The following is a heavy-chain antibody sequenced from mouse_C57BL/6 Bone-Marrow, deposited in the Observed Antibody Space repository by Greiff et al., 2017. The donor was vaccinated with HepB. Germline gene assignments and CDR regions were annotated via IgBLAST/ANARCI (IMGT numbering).Heavy chain of an antibody. CDR2: IHPNSGST. Sequence: QVQLQQPGAELVKPGASVKLSCKASGYTFTSYWMHWVKQRPGQGLEWIGMIHPNSGSTNYNEKFKSKATLTVDISSSTAYMQLSSLTSEDSAVYYCARGTGADSSGYAAWFAYWGQGTLVTVSA. CDR3: ARGTGADSSGYAAWFAY. D-gene: IGHD3-2*02. V-gene: IGHV1-64*01. J-gene: IGHJ3*01. CDR1: GYTFTSYW.